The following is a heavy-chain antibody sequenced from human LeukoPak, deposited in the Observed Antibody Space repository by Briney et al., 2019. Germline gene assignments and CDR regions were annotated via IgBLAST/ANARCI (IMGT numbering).Heavy chain of an antibody. J-gene: IGHJ6*03. Sequence: SETLSLTCTVSGGSISSYYWSWIRQPPGKGLEWFGYIYYSGSTNYNPSLKSRVTISVDTSKNQFSLKLSSVTAADTAVYYCARARYYYYYYMDVWGKGTTVTISS. CDR1: GGSISSYY. CDR3: ARARYYYYYYMDV. V-gene: IGHV4-59*01. CDR2: IYYSGST.